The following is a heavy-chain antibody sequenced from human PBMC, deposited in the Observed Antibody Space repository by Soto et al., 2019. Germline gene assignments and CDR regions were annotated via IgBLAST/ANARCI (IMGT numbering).Heavy chain of an antibody. CDR2: INAGNGNT. CDR3: ARDPYYDSSGYYYGGWFDP. Sequence: ASVKVSCKASGYTFTSYAMHWVRQAPGQRLEWMGWINAGNGNTKYSQKFQGRVTITRDTSASTAYMELSSLRSEDTAVYYCARDPYYDSSGYYYGGWFDPWGQGTLVTVSS. J-gene: IGHJ5*02. CDR1: GYTFTSYA. V-gene: IGHV1-3*01. D-gene: IGHD3-22*01.